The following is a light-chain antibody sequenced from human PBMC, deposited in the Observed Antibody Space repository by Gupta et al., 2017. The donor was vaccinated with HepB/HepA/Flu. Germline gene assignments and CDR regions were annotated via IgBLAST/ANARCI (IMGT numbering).Light chain of an antibody. V-gene: IGLV2-14*03. CDR3: SSYTSSSTPYV. J-gene: IGLJ1*01. CDR2: DVS. CDR1: SSDVGGYNY. Sequence: QSALPQPASVSGSPGQSITISCSGPSSDVGGYNYVSWYQQHPGKAPKLMIYDVSNRPSGVSNRFSGSKSGNAASLTISGLQAEDEADYYCSSYTSSSTPYVFGTGTKVTVL.